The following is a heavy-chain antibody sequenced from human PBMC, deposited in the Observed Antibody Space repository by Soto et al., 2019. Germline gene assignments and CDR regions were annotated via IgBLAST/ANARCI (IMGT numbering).Heavy chain of an antibody. CDR2: MNPNSGNT. J-gene: IGHJ3*02. V-gene: IGHV1-8*01. D-gene: IGHD3-3*01. CDR1: GYTFTSYD. CDR3: AVTPDFWSGYSAKNDI. Sequence: ASSVKVSCKASGYTFTSYDINWVRQATGQGLEWMGWMNPNSGNTGYAQKFQGRVTMTRNTSISTAYMELSSLRSEDTAVYYCAVTPDFWSGYSAKNDIWGQGTMVTVSS.